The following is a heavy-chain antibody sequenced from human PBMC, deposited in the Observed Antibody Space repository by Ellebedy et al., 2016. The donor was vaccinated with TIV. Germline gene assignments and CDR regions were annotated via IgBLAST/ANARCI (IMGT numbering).Heavy chain of an antibody. D-gene: IGHD3-22*01. CDR2: FYYTGIT. Sequence: SETLSLTRTVSGGSMSSYYWSWIRQPPGKGLEWIGYFYYTGITNYSPSLKSRVTISLDTSKNQFSLKLSSVTAADTAVYYCARGNYEEFDPWGQGALVTVSS. CDR1: GGSMSSYY. J-gene: IGHJ5*02. V-gene: IGHV4-59*01. CDR3: ARGNYEEFDP.